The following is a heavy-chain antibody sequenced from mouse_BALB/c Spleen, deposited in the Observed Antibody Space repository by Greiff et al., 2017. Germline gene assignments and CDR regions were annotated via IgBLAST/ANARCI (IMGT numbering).Heavy chain of an antibody. D-gene: IGHD5-2*01. J-gene: IGHJ3*01. Sequence: QVQLQQSGPELVKPGASVKMSCKASGYTFTSYYIHWVKQRPGQGLEWIGWIYPGDGSTKYNEKLKGKTTLTADKSSSKAYMLLSSLTSEDYAIYFCAREYSAWFAYWGQGTRVTVSA. V-gene: IGHV1S56*01. CDR3: AREYSAWFAY. CDR1: GYTFTSYY. CDR2: IYPGDGST.